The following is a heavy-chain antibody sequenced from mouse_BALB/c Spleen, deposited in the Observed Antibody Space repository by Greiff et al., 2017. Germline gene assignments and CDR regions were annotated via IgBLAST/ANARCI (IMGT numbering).Heavy chain of an antibody. CDR3: TRSARDGDWFAY. J-gene: IGHJ3*01. CDR1: GYTFTSYY. D-gene: IGHD3-3*01. CDR2: INPSNGGT. V-gene: IGHV1S81*02. Sequence: QVQLQQSGAELVKPGASVKMSCKASGYTFTSYYMYWVKQRPGQGLEWIGEINPSNGGTNFNEKFKSKATLTVDKSSSTAYMQLSSLTSEDSAVYYCTRSARDGDWFAYWGQGTLVTVSA.